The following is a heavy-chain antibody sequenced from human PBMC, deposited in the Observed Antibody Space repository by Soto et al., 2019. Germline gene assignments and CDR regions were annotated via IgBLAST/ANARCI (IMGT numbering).Heavy chain of an antibody. D-gene: IGHD3-10*01. V-gene: IGHV4-59*01. Sequence: QVQLQESGPGLVKPSETLSLTCTVSGGSISSYYWSWIRQPPGKGLEWIGYIYYSGSTNYNPSLKSRVTISVDTSKNQFSLKLSSVPAADTAVYYCARAQYGSGTGWFDPWGQGTLVTVSS. CDR3: ARAQYGSGTGWFDP. J-gene: IGHJ5*02. CDR2: IYYSGST. CDR1: GGSISSYY.